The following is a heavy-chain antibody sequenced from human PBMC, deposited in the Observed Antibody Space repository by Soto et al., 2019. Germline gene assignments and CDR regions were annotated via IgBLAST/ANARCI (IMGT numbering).Heavy chain of an antibody. V-gene: IGHV4-34*01. Sequence: SETLSLTCAVYGGSFSGYYWSWIRQPPGKGLEWIGEINHSGSTNYNPSLKSRVTISVDTSKNQFSLKLSSVTAADTAVYYCARELVVGYDYKLYFYYGMDVWGQGTTVTVSS. CDR2: INHSGST. J-gene: IGHJ6*02. CDR3: ARELVVGYDYKLYFYYGMDV. D-gene: IGHD5-12*01. CDR1: GGSFSGYY.